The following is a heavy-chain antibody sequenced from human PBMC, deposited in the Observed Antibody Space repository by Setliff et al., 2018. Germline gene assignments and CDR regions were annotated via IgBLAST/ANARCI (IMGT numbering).Heavy chain of an antibody. V-gene: IGHV1-24*01. CDR1: GSTVTESS. D-gene: IGHD3-9*01. J-gene: IGHJ4*02. CDR3: ATGFLRYDILTGYYQRPHYFEY. Sequence: GASVKVSCKVSGSTVTESSMHWVRQAPGKGLEWMGGFDPEDGERIYAQHFQGRLTMTEDTPTDTAYMELSSLRSEDTAVYYCATGFLRYDILTGYYQRPHYFEYWGQGTLVTVS. CDR2: FDPEDGER.